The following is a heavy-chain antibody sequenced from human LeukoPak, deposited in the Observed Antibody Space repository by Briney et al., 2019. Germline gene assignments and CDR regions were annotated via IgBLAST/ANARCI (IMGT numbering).Heavy chain of an antibody. V-gene: IGHV1-69*04. CDR2: IIPILGIA. CDR1: GGTFSIYA. D-gene: IGHD4-17*01. J-gene: IGHJ5*02. Sequence: SVKVSFEASGGTFSIYAISWVRQAPGQGLEWMGRIIPILGIANYAQKFQGRVTITADKSTSTAYMELSSLRSEDTAVYYCAKLSTVTTGTNWFDPWGQGTLVTVSS. CDR3: AKLSTVTTGTNWFDP.